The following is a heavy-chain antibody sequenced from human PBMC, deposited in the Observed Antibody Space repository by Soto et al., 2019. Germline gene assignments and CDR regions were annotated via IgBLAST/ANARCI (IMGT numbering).Heavy chain of an antibody. Sequence: PSETLSLTCTVSGDSIRGVGYLSVIRQFPGRGLEWIGCISSSGSTYYNPALNNRISLSLDTSQNQFSLKLLSVTAADTAIYYCARSGVTGIVIPSHWFDPWGQGTLVTVSS. CDR3: ARSGVTGIVIPSHWFDP. CDR1: GDSIRGVGY. V-gene: IGHV4-31*03. J-gene: IGHJ5*02. D-gene: IGHD2-21*02. CDR2: ISSSGST.